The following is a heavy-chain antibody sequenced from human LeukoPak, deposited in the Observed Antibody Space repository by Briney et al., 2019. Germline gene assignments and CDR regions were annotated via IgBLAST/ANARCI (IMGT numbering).Heavy chain of an antibody. J-gene: IGHJ3*02. V-gene: IGHV4-59*01. Sequence: SETLSLTCTVSGGSISSYYWSWIRQPPGKGLEWIGYIYYSGSTNYNPSLKSRVTMSVDTSKNQFSLKLSSVTAADTAVYYCARGSFSNDAFGIWGQGTMVTVSS. CDR3: ARGSFSNDAFGI. CDR2: IYYSGST. CDR1: GGSISSYY. D-gene: IGHD2/OR15-2a*01.